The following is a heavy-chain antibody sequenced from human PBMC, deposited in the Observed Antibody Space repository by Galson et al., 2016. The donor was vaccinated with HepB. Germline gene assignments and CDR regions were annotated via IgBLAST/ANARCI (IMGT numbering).Heavy chain of an antibody. D-gene: IGHD2-15*01. Sequence: SLRLSCAASGFNFDEFSMHWVRQAPGKGLEWVSGISWNSDDMGYADAVKGRFTISRDNAKNSLYLQMTSLRAEDTALYYCARGYLNYFEHWGQGTLVTVSS. V-gene: IGHV3-9*01. J-gene: IGHJ4*02. CDR1: GFNFDEFS. CDR3: ARGYLNYFEH. CDR2: ISWNSDDM.